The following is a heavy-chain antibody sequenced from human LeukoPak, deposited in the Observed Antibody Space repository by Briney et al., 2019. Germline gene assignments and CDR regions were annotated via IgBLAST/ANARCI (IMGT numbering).Heavy chain of an antibody. Sequence: SVKVSCKASGGTFSSYAISWVRQAPGQGLEWMGGIIPILGTANYAQKFQGRVTITTDESTSTAYMELSSLRSEDTAVYYCARDNPITIFGVVNFAFDIWGQGTMVTVSS. CDR2: IIPILGTA. V-gene: IGHV1-69*05. CDR1: GGTFSSYA. CDR3: ARDNPITIFGVVNFAFDI. J-gene: IGHJ3*02. D-gene: IGHD3-3*01.